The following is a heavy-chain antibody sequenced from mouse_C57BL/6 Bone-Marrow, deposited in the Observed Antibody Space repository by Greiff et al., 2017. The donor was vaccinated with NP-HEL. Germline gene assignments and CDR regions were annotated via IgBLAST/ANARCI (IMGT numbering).Heavy chain of an antibody. Sequence: EVMLVESGGGLVQSGRSLRLSCATSGFTFSDFYMEWVRQAPGKGLEWIAASRNKANDYTTEYSASVKGRFIVSRDTSQSIRQLQMNALRAEDTAMYYCARDPSFAYWGQGTLVTVSA. J-gene: IGHJ3*01. V-gene: IGHV7-1*01. CDR1: GFTFSDFY. CDR2: SRNKANDYTT. CDR3: ARDPSFAY.